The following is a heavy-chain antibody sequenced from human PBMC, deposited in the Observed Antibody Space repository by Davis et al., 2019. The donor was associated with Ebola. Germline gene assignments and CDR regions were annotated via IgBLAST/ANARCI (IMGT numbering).Heavy chain of an antibody. Sequence: PSETLSLTCAVYGKSFRDYYWSWIRQPPGKGLEWIGEINHRGRTYQNPSLKSRVTISVDTSRNQLSLKMTSVTAADTAVYYCASPHQIRGKDYFDLWGQGTLVTVSS. V-gene: IGHV4-34*01. D-gene: IGHD2-2*01. J-gene: IGHJ4*02. CDR3: ASPHQIRGKDYFDL. CDR2: INHRGRT. CDR1: GKSFRDYY.